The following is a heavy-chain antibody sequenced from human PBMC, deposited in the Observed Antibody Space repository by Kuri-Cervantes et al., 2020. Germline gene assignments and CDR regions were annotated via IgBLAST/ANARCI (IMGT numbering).Heavy chain of an antibody. D-gene: IGHD6-13*01. CDR3: ARLTAAAGTLVWFDP. J-gene: IGHJ5*02. CDR1: GGATSSYY. Sequence: SDTLSLTCTVSGGATSSYYWSWIRQPAGKGLEGIVLSYTSGSTNYNPSLKSPVTMSVDTYKNQFCLKLSSVADADTTVYYCARLTAAAGTLVWFDPWGQGTLVTVSS. CDR2: SYTSGST. V-gene: IGHV4-4*07.